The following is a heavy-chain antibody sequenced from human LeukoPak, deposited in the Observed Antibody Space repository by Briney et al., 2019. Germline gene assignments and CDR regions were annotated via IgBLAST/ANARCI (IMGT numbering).Heavy chain of an antibody. CDR1: GFTFSGYS. Sequence: GGSLRLSCAASGFTFSGYSMNWVRQAPGKGLEWVSSISSSSSYIYYADSVKGRFTISRDDAKKSLYLQMNSLGVEDTAVYYCAREGYGGTSDAFDIWGQGTMVTVSS. CDR2: ISSSSSYI. J-gene: IGHJ3*02. CDR3: AREGYGGTSDAFDI. D-gene: IGHD4-23*01. V-gene: IGHV3-21*01.